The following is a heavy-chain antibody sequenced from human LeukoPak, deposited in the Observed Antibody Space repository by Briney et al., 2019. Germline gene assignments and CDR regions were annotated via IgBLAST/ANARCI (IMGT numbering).Heavy chain of an antibody. J-gene: IGHJ4*02. V-gene: IGHV3-30-3*01. CDR3: ARDLSEKYCIDY. Sequence: GGSLRLSCAASGFAFSSYAIHWVRQAPGKGLEWVSFISYDGRTKYYADSVKGRLTISRDNSKNTVSLQMNSLRAEDTAIYYCARDLSEKYCIDYWGQGTQVTVSS. D-gene: IGHD2-8*02. CDR2: ISYDGRTK. CDR1: GFAFSSYA.